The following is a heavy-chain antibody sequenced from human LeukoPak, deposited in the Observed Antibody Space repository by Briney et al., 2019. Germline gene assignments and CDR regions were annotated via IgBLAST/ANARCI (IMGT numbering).Heavy chain of an antibody. J-gene: IGHJ5*02. V-gene: IGHV4-30-4*01. CDR2: IYYSGST. CDR1: GGSISSGDYY. D-gene: IGHD6-6*01. Sequence: PSQTLSLTCTVSGGSISSGDYYWSWIRQPPGKGLEWIGYIYYSGSTYYNPSLKSRVTISVDTSKNQFSLKLSSVTAADTAVYYCARQARDSISNWFDPWGQGTLVTVSS. CDR3: ARQARDSISNWFDP.